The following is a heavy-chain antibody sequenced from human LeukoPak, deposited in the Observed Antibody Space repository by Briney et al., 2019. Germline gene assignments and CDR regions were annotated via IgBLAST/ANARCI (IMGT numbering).Heavy chain of an antibody. V-gene: IGHV3-48*04. J-gene: IGHJ4*02. D-gene: IGHD2-15*01. CDR1: GFTFSSYW. Sequence: GGSLRLSCAASGFTFSSYWMNWVRQAPGKGLEWVSYISSSGSTIYYADSVKGRFTISRDNAKNSLYLQMNSLRAEDTAVYYCARDNLSGHSGGYLLDYWGQGTLVTVSS. CDR3: ARDNLSGHSGGYLLDY. CDR2: ISSSGSTI.